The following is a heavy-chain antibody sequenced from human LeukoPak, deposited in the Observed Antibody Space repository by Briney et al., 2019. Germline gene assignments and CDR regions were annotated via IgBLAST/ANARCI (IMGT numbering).Heavy chain of an antibody. Sequence: QPGGSLRLSCAASGFTFSNYAMSWVRQAPGKGLEWVSTVSGSGDNTYYADSVKGRFAISRDNSKNTLYLQMSSLRAEDTAVYYCAKGARDYGGYEPIDYWGQGTLVTVSS. J-gene: IGHJ4*02. D-gene: IGHD4-17*01. CDR2: VSGSGDNT. CDR1: GFTFSNYA. V-gene: IGHV3-23*01. CDR3: AKGARDYGGYEPIDY.